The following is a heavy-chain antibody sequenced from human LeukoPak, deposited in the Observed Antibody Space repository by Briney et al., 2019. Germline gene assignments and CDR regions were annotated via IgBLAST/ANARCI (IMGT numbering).Heavy chain of an antibody. CDR3: ARRRRNSSSWSGPPGTFDY. CDR2: IYQSETA. J-gene: IGHJ4*02. V-gene: IGHV4-38-2*02. CDR1: GYSISSGYF. D-gene: IGHD6-13*01. Sequence: SETLSLTCTVSGYSISSGYFWGWMRQPPGKGLEWIGSIYQSETAHYNPSLKSRVTISVDTSKNQFSLKLSSVTAADTAVYYCARRRRNSSSWSGPPGTFDYWGQGTLVTVSS.